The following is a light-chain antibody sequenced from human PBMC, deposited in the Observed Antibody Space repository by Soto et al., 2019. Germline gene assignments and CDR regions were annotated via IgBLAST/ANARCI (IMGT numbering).Light chain of an antibody. CDR2: KAS. V-gene: IGKV1-5*03. Sequence: DIQLTQSPSTRSGSVGDRVTITCRASQTIRSWLAWYQQKPGKAPKLLIYKASPLKSGVPSLFLRSGAGPECTRPISSLQPDDVTTDYCQHYNSYSEAFGQGTKVDIK. CDR3: QHYNSYSEA. CDR1: QTIRSW. J-gene: IGKJ1*01.